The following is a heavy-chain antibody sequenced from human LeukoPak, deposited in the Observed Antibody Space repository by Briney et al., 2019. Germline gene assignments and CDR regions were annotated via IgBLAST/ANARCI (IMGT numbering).Heavy chain of an antibody. J-gene: IGHJ5*02. CDR2: INHSGST. Sequence: SETLSLTCAVYGGSFSGYYWSWIRQPPGKGLEWIGEINHSGSTNYNPSLKSRVTISVDTSKNQFSLKLSSVTAADTAVYYCARPLWFGSFDPWGQGTLVTVSS. CDR1: GGSFSGYY. V-gene: IGHV4-34*01. CDR3: ARPLWFGSFDP. D-gene: IGHD3-10*01.